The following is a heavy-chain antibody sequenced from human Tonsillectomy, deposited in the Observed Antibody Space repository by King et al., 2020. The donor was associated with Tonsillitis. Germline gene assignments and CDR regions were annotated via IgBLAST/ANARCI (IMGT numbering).Heavy chain of an antibody. CDR3: ARERSGGDRCAFDI. D-gene: IGHD2-21*01. CDR1: GFTFSAHH. CDR2: TRNKAKSFTT. Sequence: VQLVESGGGLVQPGGSLRLSCVASGFTFSAHHMDWVRQASGKGLEWVGRTRNKAKSFTTEYAASVRGRFTTSRDVSKNSLFLQMNSLKTEDTAVYYCARERSGGDRCAFDIWGQGTLVTVSS. J-gene: IGHJ3*02. V-gene: IGHV3-72*01.